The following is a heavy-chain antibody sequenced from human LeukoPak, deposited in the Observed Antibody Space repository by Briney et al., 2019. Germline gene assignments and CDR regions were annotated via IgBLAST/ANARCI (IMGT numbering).Heavy chain of an antibody. CDR2: IIPIFGTA. D-gene: IGHD3-10*01. V-gene: IGHV1-69*06. CDR1: GGTFSSYA. Sequence: GASVKVSCKASGGTFSSYAISWVRQAPGQGLEWMGGIIPIFGTANYAQKFQGRVTITADKSTSTAYMELSSLRSEDTAVYYCARFRSYYYYYMAVWGKGTTVTVSS. CDR3: ARFRSYYYYYMAV. J-gene: IGHJ6*03.